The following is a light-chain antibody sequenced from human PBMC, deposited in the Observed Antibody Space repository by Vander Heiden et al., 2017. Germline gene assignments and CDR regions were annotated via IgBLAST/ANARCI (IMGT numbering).Light chain of an antibody. V-gene: IGKV1-5*03. CDR1: QSVNTW. CDR3: QQYNDYPWT. J-gene: IGKJ1*01. Sequence: DIQMTQSPSTLSASVGHRVSITCRASQSVNTWLAWYQQRPGKAPNLLIYRASTLESGVPSRFSGSGSGTEFTLTITSLQPDDFATYYCQQYNDYPWTFGQGTKVDIK. CDR2: RAS.